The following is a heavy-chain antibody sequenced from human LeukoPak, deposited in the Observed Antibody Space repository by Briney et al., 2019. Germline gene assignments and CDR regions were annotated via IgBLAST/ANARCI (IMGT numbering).Heavy chain of an antibody. CDR1: GGSISSSSYY. CDR3: ARAAIYYYDSSGYPGLASFDY. Sequence: SETLSLTCTVSGGSISSSSYYWGWIRQPLGKGLEWIGSIYYSGSTYYNPSLKSRVTISVDTSKNQFSLKLSSVTAADTAVYYCARAAIYYYDSSGYPGLASFDYWGQGTLVTVSS. D-gene: IGHD3-22*01. CDR2: IYYSGST. V-gene: IGHV4-39*07. J-gene: IGHJ4*02.